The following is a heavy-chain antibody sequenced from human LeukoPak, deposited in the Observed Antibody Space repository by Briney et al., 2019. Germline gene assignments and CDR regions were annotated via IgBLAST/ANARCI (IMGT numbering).Heavy chain of an antibody. CDR3: ARSAAVDY. CDR1: GFTVSSNY. V-gene: IGHV3-66*01. Sequence: GVSLRLSCAASGFTVSSNYMSWVRQAPGKGLEWVSVIYSGGSTSYADSVKGRFTISRDNSKNTLYLQMNSLRAEDTAVYYCARSAAVDYWGQGTLVTVSS. J-gene: IGHJ4*02. CDR2: IYSGGST.